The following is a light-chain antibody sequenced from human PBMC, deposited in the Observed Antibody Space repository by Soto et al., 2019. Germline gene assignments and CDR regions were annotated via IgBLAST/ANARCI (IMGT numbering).Light chain of an antibody. CDR2: DAS. Sequence: EIVLTQSPATLSLSPGERVTLSCRASQSFSTYLAWYQQKPGQAPRLLIYDASKRATGIPARFSGRGSGTEFTLTISSLEPEDFAVYYYQQRTNWPPVITFGQGTRLEIK. J-gene: IGKJ5*01. V-gene: IGKV3-11*01. CDR3: QQRTNWPPVIT. CDR1: QSFSTY.